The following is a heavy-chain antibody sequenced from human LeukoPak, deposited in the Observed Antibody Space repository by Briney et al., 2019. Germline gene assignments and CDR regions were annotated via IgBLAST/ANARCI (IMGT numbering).Heavy chain of an antibody. D-gene: IGHD3-3*01. CDR1: GYSISSGYY. CDR3: AREVRFLEWFFLNFDY. Sequence: SETLSLTCTVSGYSISSGYYWGWIRQPPGKGLEWIGTIYHSGRIYYNPSLKSRVTISVDTSKNQFSLKLSSVTAADTAVYYCAREVRFLEWFFLNFDYWSQGTLVTVSS. J-gene: IGHJ4*02. V-gene: IGHV4-38-2*02. CDR2: IYHSGRI.